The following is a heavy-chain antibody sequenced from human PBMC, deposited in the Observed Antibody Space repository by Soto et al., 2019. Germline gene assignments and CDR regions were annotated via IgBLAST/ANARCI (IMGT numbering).Heavy chain of an antibody. V-gene: IGHV4-59*02. Sequence: SETLSLTCFVSGVSVTSYHWSWIRQFPGKGLEWIAYTSYTGNTNYNASLQSRVTISLDTSKNQLSLRLTSMTAADTAVYYCARDRRALRTGLYNALDVWGQGTTVTVSS. CDR3: ARDRRALRTGLYNALDV. CDR1: GVSVTSYH. CDR2: TSYTGNT. D-gene: IGHD1-26*01. J-gene: IGHJ6*02.